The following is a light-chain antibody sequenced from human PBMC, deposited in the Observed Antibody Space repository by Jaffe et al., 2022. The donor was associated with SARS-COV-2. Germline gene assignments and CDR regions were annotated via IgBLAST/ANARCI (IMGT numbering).Light chain of an antibody. CDR2: LGS. CDR1: QSLLHSNGYKY. J-gene: IGKJ1*01. V-gene: IGKV2-28*01. CDR3: MQALQTPRT. Sequence: DIVLTQSPLSLPVTPGEPASISCRSSQSLLHSNGYKYLDWYLQKPGQSPQLLIYLGSNRASGVPDRFSGSGSGTDFTLKITRVEADDVGIYYCMQALQTPRTFGQGTKVEIK.